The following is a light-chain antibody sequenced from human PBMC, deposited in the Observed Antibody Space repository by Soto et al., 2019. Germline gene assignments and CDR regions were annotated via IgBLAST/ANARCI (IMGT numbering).Light chain of an antibody. CDR3: QQYNTASPRT. CDR2: KTS. CDR1: QNVNDW. Sequence: DIQMTQSPSTLSASLGDRVTITCRASQNVNDWLAWYQHKPGKAPKLLIYKTSTLDSGVPSRFSGSGSGTEFTLTISSRQPDDFASYYCQQYNTASPRTFGQGTKVEIK. V-gene: IGKV1-5*03. J-gene: IGKJ1*01.